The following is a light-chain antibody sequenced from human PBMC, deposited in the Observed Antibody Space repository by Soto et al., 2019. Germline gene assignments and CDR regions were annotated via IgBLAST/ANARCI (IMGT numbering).Light chain of an antibody. Sequence: EKVMTQSPAALSVSPGERATLSCRASQSVNSNLAWYQRKPGQAPRLLLYGASTRATGIPARFSGSASGTEFTLTTSSLQSEHSAVYYCQQHNDSPLTFGGRTKVEIK. CDR1: QSVNSN. J-gene: IGKJ4*01. CDR3: QQHNDSPLT. V-gene: IGKV3-15*01. CDR2: GAS.